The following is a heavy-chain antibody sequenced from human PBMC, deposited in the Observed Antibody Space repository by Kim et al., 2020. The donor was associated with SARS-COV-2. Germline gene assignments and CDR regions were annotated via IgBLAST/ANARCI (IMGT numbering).Heavy chain of an antibody. Sequence: ASVKVSCKASGYTFTSYAMHWVRQAPGQRLEWMGWINAGNGNTKYSQKFQGRVTITRDTSASTAYMELSSLRSEDTAVYYCARGAPPYRYYYDSSGYLDYWGQGTLVTVSS. CDR2: INAGNGNT. D-gene: IGHD3-22*01. CDR3: ARGAPPYRYYYDSSGYLDY. V-gene: IGHV1-3*01. J-gene: IGHJ4*02. CDR1: GYTFTSYA.